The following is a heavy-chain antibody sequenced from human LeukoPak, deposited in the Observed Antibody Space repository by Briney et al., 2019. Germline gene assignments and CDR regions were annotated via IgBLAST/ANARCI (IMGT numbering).Heavy chain of an antibody. D-gene: IGHD4-11*01. CDR2: FKTNYNQV. V-gene: IGHV3-23*05. Sequence: GGSLRLSCAASGFTFSDYAMNWVRQAPGKGLEWVSTFKTNYNQVYYAESVRGRFTISTDNSKNTAYLQMNSLRVEDTALYYCARSVPDYTRFDFWGQGALVTVSS. CDR3: ARSVPDYTRFDF. J-gene: IGHJ4*02. CDR1: GFTFSDYA.